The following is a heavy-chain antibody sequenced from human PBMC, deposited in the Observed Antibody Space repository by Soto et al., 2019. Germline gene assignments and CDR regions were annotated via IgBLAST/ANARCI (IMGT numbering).Heavy chain of an antibody. CDR2: IYSNGGT. CDR3: ARANEATTRQSFYHYYGMDV. V-gene: IGHV4-59*01. Sequence: SETLSLTCSVSGVSIRNYCWSWIRQPPGKGLEWIGYIYSNGGTTYNPSLKSRVTISVDTSKDQFFLKLSSVTAADTAVYYCARANEATTRQSFYHYYGMDVWGQGTTVTVSS. J-gene: IGHJ6*02. CDR1: GVSIRNYC.